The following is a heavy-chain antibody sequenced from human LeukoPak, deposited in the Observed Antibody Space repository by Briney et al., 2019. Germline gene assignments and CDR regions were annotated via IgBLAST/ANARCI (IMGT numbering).Heavy chain of an antibody. CDR3: ASVDDLDAFAM. D-gene: IGHD5-12*01. V-gene: IGHV3-30*04. CDR1: GFTFISYA. J-gene: IGHJ3*02. CDR2: ISDDENNK. Sequence: GSLRLSCAASGFTFISYAMHWVRQAPGKELEWVAVISDDENNKYYADSVKGRFTISRDNSKNTLYLQMNSLRGEDTAVYYCASVDDLDAFAMWGQGTMVTVSS.